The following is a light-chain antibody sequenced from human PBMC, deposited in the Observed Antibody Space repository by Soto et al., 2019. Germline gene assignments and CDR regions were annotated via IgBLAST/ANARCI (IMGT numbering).Light chain of an antibody. V-gene: IGKV1-5*03. CDR3: QQYNSYPWT. J-gene: IGKJ1*01. Sequence: DIQMTQSPSTLSASVGDRVTITCRASQSINSWLAWYQQKPGKAPKLLISMASSLESGVPSRFSGSGSGTEFTLTISSLQPDDFATYYCQQYNSYPWTFGQGTKVEIK. CDR1: QSINSW. CDR2: MAS.